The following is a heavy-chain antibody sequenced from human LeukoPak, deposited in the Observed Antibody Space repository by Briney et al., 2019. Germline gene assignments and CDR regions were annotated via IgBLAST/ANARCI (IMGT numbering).Heavy chain of an antibody. CDR2: IRYDGSNK. CDR1: GFTFSSYG. V-gene: IGHV3-30*02. D-gene: IGHD2-21*02. J-gene: IGHJ4*02. Sequence: PGGSLRLSCAASGFTFSSYGMHWFRQAPGQGLEGVAFIRYDGSNKYYADSVKGRFTISRHNSKNTLYLQRNSLRVEDIAAYYCAKGTALTTIGHWGRGTLVSVSS. CDR3: AKGTALTTIGH.